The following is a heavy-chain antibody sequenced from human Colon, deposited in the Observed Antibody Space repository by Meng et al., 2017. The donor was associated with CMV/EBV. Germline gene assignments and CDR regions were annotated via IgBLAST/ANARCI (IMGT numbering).Heavy chain of an antibody. CDR1: GYTFTGYY. CDR2: INPNSGGT. Sequence: ASVQVSCQASGYTFTGYYMHWVRQAPGQGLEWMGWINPNSGGTNYAQKFQGRVTMTRDTSISTAYMELSRLRSDDTAVYYCARDPSSGGYLINGWGQGTLVTVSS. V-gene: IGHV1-2*02. D-gene: IGHD3-22*01. CDR3: ARDPSSGGYLING. J-gene: IGHJ4*02.